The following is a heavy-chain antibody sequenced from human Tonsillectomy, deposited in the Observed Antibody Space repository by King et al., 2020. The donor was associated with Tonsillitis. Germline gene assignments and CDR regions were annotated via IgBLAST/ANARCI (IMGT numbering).Heavy chain of an antibody. CDR3: ARSMSYWNYFDF. Sequence: VQLVESGGGVVQPGGSLRLSCAVSGFALSTYAMHWVRQAPGEGLVWVAVTSNDENNKYNTNSVKGRFTISRDKFKNTLYLQMNSLRTEETALYLCARSMSYWNYFDFWGQGTLVTVSS. CDR2: TSNDENNK. J-gene: IGHJ4*02. D-gene: IGHD1-26*01. V-gene: IGHV3-30*10. CDR1: GFALSTYA.